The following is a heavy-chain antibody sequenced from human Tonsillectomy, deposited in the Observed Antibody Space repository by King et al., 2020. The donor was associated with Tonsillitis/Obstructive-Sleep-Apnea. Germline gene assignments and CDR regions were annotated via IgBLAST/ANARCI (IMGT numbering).Heavy chain of an antibody. CDR3: ARAPGTIGTTPFDD. Sequence: VQLVQSGAEVKKPGASVKVSCEASGYTFTSYYMHWLRPAPGQGPEWMGVISPSGGSTSYAQKFQGRVTMTRVTSTSTVYMELSSLRSEDTAVYYCARAPGTIGTTPFDDWGQGTLVTVSS. J-gene: IGHJ4*02. V-gene: IGHV1-46*01. CDR1: GYTFTSYY. D-gene: IGHD1-1*01. CDR2: ISPSGGST.